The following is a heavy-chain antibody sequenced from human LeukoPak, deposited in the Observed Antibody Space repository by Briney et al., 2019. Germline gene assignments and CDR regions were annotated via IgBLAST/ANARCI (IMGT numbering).Heavy chain of an antibody. CDR3: ARDPGDYVDY. J-gene: IGHJ4*02. CDR2: IYTSGST. Sequence: SQTLSLTCTVSGGSISSGSYYWSWLRQPAGKGLEWIGRIYTSGSTNYNPSLKSRVTISVDTSKNQFSLKLSSVTAADTAVYYCARDPGDYVDYWGQGTLVTVSS. CDR1: GGSISSGSYY. V-gene: IGHV4-61*02.